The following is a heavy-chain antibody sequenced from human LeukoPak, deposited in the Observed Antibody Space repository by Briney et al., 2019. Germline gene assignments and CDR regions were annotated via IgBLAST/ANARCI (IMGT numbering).Heavy chain of an antibody. CDR3: ARAGGYCRSSTCYLAYYFDY. CDR1: GYPVTNSY. CDR2: INPSSGST. V-gene: IGHV1-46*01. D-gene: IGHD2-2*01. Sequence: ASVKVSCKTSGYPVTNSYMHWVRQAPGQGLEWMGIINPSSGSTNYAQKFQGRVTMTRDMSTSTVYMELSSLRSEDTAVYYCARAGGYCRSSTCYLAYYFDYWGQGTLVTVSS. J-gene: IGHJ4*02.